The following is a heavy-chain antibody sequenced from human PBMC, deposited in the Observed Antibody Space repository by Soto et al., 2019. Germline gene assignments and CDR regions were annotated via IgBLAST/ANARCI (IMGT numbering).Heavy chain of an antibody. CDR2: IYYSGST. V-gene: IGHV4-39*01. CDR3: APRKWYYGSGSYYGQNWFDP. D-gene: IGHD3-10*01. J-gene: IGHJ5*02. Sequence: QLQLQESGPGLVKPSETLSLTCTVSGGSISSSSYYWGWIRQPPGKGLEWIGSIYYSGSTYYNPSLKSRVTISVDTSKNQFSLKLSSVTAADTAVYYCAPRKWYYGSGSYYGQNWFDPWGQGTLVTVSS. CDR1: GGSISSSSYY.